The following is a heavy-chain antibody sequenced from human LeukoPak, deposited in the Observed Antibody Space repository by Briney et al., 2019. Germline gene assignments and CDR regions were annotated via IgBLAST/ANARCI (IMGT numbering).Heavy chain of an antibody. V-gene: IGHV3-11*05. J-gene: IGHJ4*02. CDR1: GFSFSDYS. D-gene: IGHD3-22*01. CDR3: ARGDYDSSGYYEV. CDR2: RSSSSYT. Sequence: GGSLRLSCAASGFSFSDYSMSWIRQAPGKGLECISYRSSSSYTNYADSVKGRFTISRDNAKNSLYLQMNGLRAEDTAVYYSARGDYDSSGYYEVWGQGTLVTVSS.